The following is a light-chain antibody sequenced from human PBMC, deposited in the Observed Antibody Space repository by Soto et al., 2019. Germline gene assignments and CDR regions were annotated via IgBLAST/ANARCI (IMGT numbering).Light chain of an antibody. CDR3: QHYNDYSRV. CDR2: RAS. CDR1: QSVDTW. J-gene: IGKJ1*01. Sequence: DIQMTQSPSTLSASIGDTVTITCRTSQSVDTWLAWYQHKAGKAPKLLIYRASSLATGVPSRISGSGSGTAFTLTITSLQPDDFANYYCQHYNDYSRVFGQGTQVEIK. V-gene: IGKV1-5*03.